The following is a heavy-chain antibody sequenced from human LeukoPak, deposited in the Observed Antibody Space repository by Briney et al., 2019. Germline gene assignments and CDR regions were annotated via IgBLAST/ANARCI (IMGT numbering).Heavy chain of an antibody. D-gene: IGHD6-19*01. J-gene: IGHJ5*02. V-gene: IGHV3-21*01. Sequence: GGSLRLSCAASGFTFSSYSMNWVRQAPGKGLEWVSSISSSSSYIYYADSVKGRFTISRDNAKNSLYLQMNRLRTEDTAVYYCARDEAGSSSGWPNWFAPWGQGTLVTVSS. CDR1: GFTFSSYS. CDR3: ARDEAGSSSGWPNWFAP. CDR2: ISSSSSYI.